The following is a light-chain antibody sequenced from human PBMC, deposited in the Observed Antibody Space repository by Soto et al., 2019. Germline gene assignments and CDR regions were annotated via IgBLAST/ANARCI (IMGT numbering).Light chain of an antibody. CDR3: QQYHGFW. CDR2: DAS. Sequence: DIQMTQSPSTLSASVGDRVTITCRASQNINNWLAWFQQKPGEAPKLLIYDASTLESGVPSRFSGSGSGTEFTLTISSLQPEDFATYYCQQYHGFWFGQGTKV. J-gene: IGKJ1*01. V-gene: IGKV1-5*01. CDR1: QNINNW.